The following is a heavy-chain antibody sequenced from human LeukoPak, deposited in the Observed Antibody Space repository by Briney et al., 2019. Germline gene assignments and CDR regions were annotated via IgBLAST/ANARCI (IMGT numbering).Heavy chain of an antibody. V-gene: IGHV3-30-3*01. D-gene: IGHD6-19*01. Sequence: GGSLRLSCAASGFTFSSYAMHWVRQAPGKGLEWVAVISYDGSNKYYADSVKGRFTISRDNSKNTLYLQMNSLRAEDTAVYYCARDLVGAVAGTGGYWGQGTLVTVSS. CDR3: ARDLVGAVAGTGGY. CDR1: GFTFSSYA. J-gene: IGHJ4*02. CDR2: ISYDGSNK.